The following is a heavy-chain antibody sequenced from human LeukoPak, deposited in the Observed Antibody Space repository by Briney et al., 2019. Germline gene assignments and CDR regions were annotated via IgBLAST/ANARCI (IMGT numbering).Heavy chain of an antibody. CDR3: AREALDAFDI. CDR1: GGSISSYY. CDR2: VSYRGTT. V-gene: IGHV4-59*01. Sequence: PSATLSLTCTVSGGSISSYYWTWIRQPPGKGLEWIGYVSYRGTTKYNPSLKSRVTMSVDMSKNRLSLKLSSVTAADTAVYYCAREALDAFDIWGQGTMVTVSS. J-gene: IGHJ3*02.